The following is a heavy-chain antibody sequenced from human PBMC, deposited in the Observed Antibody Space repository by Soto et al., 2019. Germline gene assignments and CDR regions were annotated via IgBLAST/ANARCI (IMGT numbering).Heavy chain of an antibody. CDR3: ARDTGGCSRTSCPNKIYHFAMDV. CDR2: IGATGDT. D-gene: IGHD2-2*01. V-gene: IGHV3-13*01. CDR1: GFSFSTYG. J-gene: IGHJ6*02. Sequence: DVQLVESGGGLVQPGGSLRLSCAASGFSFSTYGMHWVRQVTGKGLEGVSGIGATGDTHYPGSGKGRFSASRENAKTSLYLQMNSLRARDTAVYYCARDTGGCSRTSCPNKIYHFAMDVWGQGTTVIVSS.